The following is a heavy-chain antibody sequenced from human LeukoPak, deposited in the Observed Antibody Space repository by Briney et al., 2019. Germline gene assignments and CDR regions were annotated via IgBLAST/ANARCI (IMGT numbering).Heavy chain of an antibody. D-gene: IGHD2-21*02. CDR1: GFTFSSYA. J-gene: IGHJ3*02. CDR3: ASTYVVVTAVHDAFHI. CDR2: ISGSGGST. V-gene: IGHV3-23*01. Sequence: PGGSLRLSCAASGFTFSSYAMSWVRQAPGKGLEWVSAISGSGGSTYYADSVKGRFTISRDNSKNTLYLQMNSLRAEDTAVYYCASTYVVVTAVHDAFHIWGQGTMVTVSS.